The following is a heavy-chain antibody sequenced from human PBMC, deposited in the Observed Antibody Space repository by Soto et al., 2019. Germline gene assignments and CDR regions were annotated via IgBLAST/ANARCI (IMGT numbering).Heavy chain of an antibody. V-gene: IGHV1-2*04. D-gene: IGHD2-15*01. CDR2: INPYNGGT. CDR1: GYTFTGYY. CDR3: ARDISGGFDPKPFGYYGMDV. Sequence: KYARASVKVSCKASGYTFTGYYMHWVRQAPGQGLEWMGWINPYNGGTNYAQKFQDSVTMTRDTSINTVYMELSRLRSDDTAVYYCARDISGGFDPKPFGYYGMDVWGQGTTVTVSS. J-gene: IGHJ6*02.